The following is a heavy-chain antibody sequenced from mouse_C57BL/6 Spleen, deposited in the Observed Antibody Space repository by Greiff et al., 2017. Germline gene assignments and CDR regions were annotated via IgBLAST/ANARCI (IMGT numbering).Heavy chain of an antibody. CDR1: GYTLTDYE. CDR3: TRSAEGGFAY. Sequence: VQLQPSGAELVRPGASVTLSCKASGYTLTDYEMHWVKQTPVHGLEWIGAIDPETGGTAYNQKFKGKAILTADKSSSTAYMELRSLTSEDSAVYYCTRSAEGGFAYWGQGTLVTVSA. J-gene: IGHJ3*01. CDR2: IDPETGGT. V-gene: IGHV1-15*01.